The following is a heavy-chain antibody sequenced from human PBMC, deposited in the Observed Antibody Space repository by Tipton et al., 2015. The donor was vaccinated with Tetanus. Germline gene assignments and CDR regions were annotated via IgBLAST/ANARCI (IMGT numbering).Heavy chain of an antibody. CDR2: ITPISGTT. J-gene: IGHJ4*02. CDR3: ASSVAFGGVIVHFDD. Sequence: QVQLVQSGAEVKKPGSSVKVSCKASGGTFSNYGFSWVRQAPGQGLEWMGGITPISGTTNYAQKFQGRVTITADKSTSTAYMELSSLRSEDTAIYYCASSVAFGGVIVHFDDWGQGTLITVSS. D-gene: IGHD3-16*02. CDR1: GGTFSNYG. V-gene: IGHV1-69*06.